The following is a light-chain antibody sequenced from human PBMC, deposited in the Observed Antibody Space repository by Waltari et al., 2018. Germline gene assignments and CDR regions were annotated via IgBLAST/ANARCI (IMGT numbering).Light chain of an antibody. CDR3: QQYFTTPRA. CDR2: WAS. CDR1: QSLLFSSNHKNY. J-gene: IGKJ1*01. Sequence: DIVMTQSPDSLALSLGERATINCRSSQSLLFSSNHKNYLAWYQKKPGQPPKLLIYWASTRYSGVPYRCSGSGSGTDCTLTISGLQAEDVAVYYCQQYFTTPRAFGQGTKVEIK. V-gene: IGKV4-1*01.